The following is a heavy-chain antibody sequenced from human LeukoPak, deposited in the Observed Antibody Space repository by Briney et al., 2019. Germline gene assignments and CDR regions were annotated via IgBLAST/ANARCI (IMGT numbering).Heavy chain of an antibody. D-gene: IGHD4-17*01. V-gene: IGHV3-66*01. Sequence: GGSLRLSCAASGFTVSTNYMSWVRQAPGKGLEWVSVIFSNGNTYYADSVKGRFSISRDNSKNTLFLQMNSLRDEDTAVYYCARGENYGDSSFDYWGQGTLVTVSS. CDR2: IFSNGNT. CDR1: GFTVSTNY. J-gene: IGHJ4*02. CDR3: ARGENYGDSSFDY.